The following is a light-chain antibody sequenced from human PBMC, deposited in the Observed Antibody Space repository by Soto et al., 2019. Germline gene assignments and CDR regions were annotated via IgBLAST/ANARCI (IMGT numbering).Light chain of an antibody. CDR1: SSDVGNYNL. CDR3: CSYTGSSTPWV. CDR2: EGT. V-gene: IGLV2-23*01. J-gene: IGLJ3*02. Sequence: QSVLTQPASVSGSPGQSITISCTGSSSDVGNYNLVSWYQHHPGKAPKIMLYEGTKRPSGVSNRFSGSKSGNTASLTISGLQAEDEADYYCCSYTGSSTPWVFGGGTKVTVL.